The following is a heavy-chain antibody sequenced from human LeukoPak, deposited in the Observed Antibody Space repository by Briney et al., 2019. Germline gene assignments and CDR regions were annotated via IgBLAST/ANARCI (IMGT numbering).Heavy chain of an antibody. J-gene: IGHJ4*02. CDR3: ARQVGRGAYDAWYFDH. D-gene: IGHD5-12*01. CDR2: MLYRGST. CDR1: GGSISSYY. Sequence: SETLSLTCAVSGGSISSYYWSWIRQPPGRGLEWIGYMLYRGSTNYNPSLKSRVTISMDASKSQFSLKLTSVTGADTALYYCARQVGRGAYDAWYFDHWGPGTLVTVSS. V-gene: IGHV4-59*08.